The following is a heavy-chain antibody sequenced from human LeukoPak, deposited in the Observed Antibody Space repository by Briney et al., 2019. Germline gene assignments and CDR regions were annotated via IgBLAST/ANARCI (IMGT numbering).Heavy chain of an antibody. CDR3: ARDKTVVVRGVRALDY. J-gene: IGHJ4*02. CDR2: ISAHNGNT. CDR1: GYTFTSYG. Sequence: ASVKVSCKASGYTFTSYGISWVRQAPGQGLEWMGWISAHNGNTNYAQKLQGRVTMTTDTSTSTAYMELRSLRSDDTAVYYCARDKTVVVRGVRALDYWGQGTLVTVSS. V-gene: IGHV1-18*04. D-gene: IGHD3-10*01.